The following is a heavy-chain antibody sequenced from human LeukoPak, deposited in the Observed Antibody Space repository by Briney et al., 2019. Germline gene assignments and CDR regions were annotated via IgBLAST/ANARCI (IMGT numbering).Heavy chain of an antibody. D-gene: IGHD6-13*01. CDR3: AREAAAGMNPLLY. Sequence: SETLSLTCTVSGGSISSSSHYWGWIRQPPGKGLEWIGSMFYSGGTYYNPSLKSRVTISIDTSKNQFSLKLNSVTAADTAVYYCAREAAAGMNPLLYWGQGTLVTVSS. J-gene: IGHJ4*02. CDR2: MFYSGGT. CDR1: GGSISSSSHY. V-gene: IGHV4-39*02.